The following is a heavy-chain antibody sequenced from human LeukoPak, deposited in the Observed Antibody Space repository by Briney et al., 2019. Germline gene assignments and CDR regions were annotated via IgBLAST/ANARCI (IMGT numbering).Heavy chain of an antibody. CDR1: GFTFSSCA. Sequence: GGSLRLSCSASGFTFSSCAMHWVRRAPGMGLEYVSGINDHGDTTHYGDSVRGRVTISRDDSKNTVHLQMSSLRAEDTAVYYCVKDLSGWYSFDYWGQGTLVTVSS. CDR2: INDHGDTT. V-gene: IGHV3-64D*09. D-gene: IGHD6-19*01. CDR3: VKDLSGWYSFDY. J-gene: IGHJ4*02.